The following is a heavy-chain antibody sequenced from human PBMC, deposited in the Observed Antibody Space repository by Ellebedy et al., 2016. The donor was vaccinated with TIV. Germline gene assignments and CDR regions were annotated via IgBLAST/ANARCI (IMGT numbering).Heavy chain of an antibody. V-gene: IGHV1-18*01. CDR1: GYAFTSYG. CDR3: ARDMVQGMVARYLWFDY. CDR2: ISPYTGDT. J-gene: IGHJ4*02. Sequence: ASVKVSCKASGYAFTSYGVSWARQAPGQGLEWVGWISPYTGDTDYAQQFQGRVIMTMDTSTTTVYMELGSLRPDDTAVYYCARDMVQGMVARYLWFDYWGQGTLVIVSS. D-gene: IGHD5-12*01.